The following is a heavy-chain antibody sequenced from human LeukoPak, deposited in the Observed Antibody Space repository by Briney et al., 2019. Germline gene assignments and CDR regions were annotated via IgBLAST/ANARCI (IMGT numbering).Heavy chain of an antibody. CDR3: AKDLGYCGDNCYYHYDY. Sequence: PGGPLRLSCTVSGFTFSNYAMAWVRQAPGKGLEWVSAITGSGGAYYRDSVKGRFTISRDNSKNTLYLQMSSLRTEDTAVYYCAKDLGYCGDNCYYHYDYWGQGTLVTVSS. J-gene: IGHJ4*02. V-gene: IGHV3-23*02. D-gene: IGHD2-21*02. CDR2: ITGSGGA. CDR1: GFTFSNYA.